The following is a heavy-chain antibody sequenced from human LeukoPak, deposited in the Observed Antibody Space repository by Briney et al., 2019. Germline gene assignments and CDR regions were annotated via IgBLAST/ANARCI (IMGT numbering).Heavy chain of an antibody. CDR1: GFTFSSYA. CDR2: ISSNGGST. D-gene: IGHD4-11*01. CDR3: ARDGVYMTTVTTSSRGDYYYYYYMDV. J-gene: IGHJ6*03. Sequence: GGSLRLSCAASGFTFSSYAMHWVRQASGKGLEYVSAISSNGGSTYYANSVKGRFTISRDNSKNTLYLQMGSLRAEDMAVYYCARDGVYMTTVTTSSRGDYYYYYYMDVWGKGTTVTVSS. V-gene: IGHV3-64*01.